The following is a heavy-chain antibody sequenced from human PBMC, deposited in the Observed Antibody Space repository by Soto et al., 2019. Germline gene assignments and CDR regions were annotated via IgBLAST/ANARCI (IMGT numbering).Heavy chain of an antibody. CDR3: ARHRGDSSSGYDLGYFFDY. J-gene: IGHJ4*02. V-gene: IGHV4-59*08. CDR2: FSYSAST. Sequence: PSETLSLTCTVSGGSVSSYHWSWIRQPPGKGLEWIVFFSYSASTNYNPSLKSRVTISADTSKNQLFLNLSSVTAADTAVYYCARHRGDSSSGYDLGYFFDYWGQGTLVTVSS. D-gene: IGHD5-12*01. CDR1: GGSVSSYH.